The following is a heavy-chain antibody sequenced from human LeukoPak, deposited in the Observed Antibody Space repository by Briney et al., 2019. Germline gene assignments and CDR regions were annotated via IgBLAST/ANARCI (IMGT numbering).Heavy chain of an antibody. D-gene: IGHD2-15*01. Sequence: ASVKVSCKASVYTFTSYDINWVPQATGQGLEWMGWMNPNSGDTGYAQKFQGRVTITRNTSISTAYMELSSLRSQDTAVYYCARAKGQYRYSDAFDICGQGTMVTASS. CDR1: VYTFTSYD. CDR2: MNPNSGDT. V-gene: IGHV1-8*03. J-gene: IGHJ3*02. CDR3: ARAKGQYRYSDAFDI.